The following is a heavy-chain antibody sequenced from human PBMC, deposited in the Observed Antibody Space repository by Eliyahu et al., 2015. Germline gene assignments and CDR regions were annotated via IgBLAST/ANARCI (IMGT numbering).Heavy chain of an antibody. CDR1: GGSFSGYY. J-gene: IGHJ6*02. CDR3: ARGRLGREWEKHYGMDV. V-gene: IGHV4-34*01. Sequence: QVQLQQWGAGLLXPSETLSLTCAVYGGSFSGYYXSWXRQPPGKGLEWIGEINHRGSTNYNPSLKSRVTISVDTSKNQFSLKLSSVTAADTAVYYCARGRLGREWEKHYGMDVWGQGTTVTVSS. CDR2: INHRGST. D-gene: IGHD1-26*01.